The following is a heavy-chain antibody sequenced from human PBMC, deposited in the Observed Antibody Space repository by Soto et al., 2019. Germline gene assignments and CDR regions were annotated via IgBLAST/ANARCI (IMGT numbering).Heavy chain of an antibody. Sequence: GGSLRLSCAASGFTFSSYGMHWVRQAPGKGLEWVAVISYDGSNKYYADSVKGRFTISRDNSKNTLYLQMNSLRAEDTAVYYCAKASAAAPSNEVDYWGQGTLVTVSS. CDR3: AKASAAAPSNEVDY. CDR2: ISYDGSNK. J-gene: IGHJ4*02. D-gene: IGHD6-13*01. CDR1: GFTFSSYG. V-gene: IGHV3-30*18.